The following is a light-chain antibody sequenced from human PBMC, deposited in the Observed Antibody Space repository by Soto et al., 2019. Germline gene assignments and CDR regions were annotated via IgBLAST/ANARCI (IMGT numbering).Light chain of an antibody. CDR3: QSYDNSLSGWV. CDR1: SSNIGTTYD. V-gene: IGLV1-40*01. J-gene: IGLJ3*02. Sequence: QSVLTQPPSVSGAPGQRVTISCTGSSSNIGTTYDVYWYQQLPGTAPKLLIYGNSNRPSGVPDRFSGSKSGTSASLAITGLQAEDEADYYCQSYDNSLSGWVFGGGTKLTVL. CDR2: GNS.